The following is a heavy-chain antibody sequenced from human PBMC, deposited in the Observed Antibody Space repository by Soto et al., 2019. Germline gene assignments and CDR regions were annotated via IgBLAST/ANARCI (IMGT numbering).Heavy chain of an antibody. Sequence: PGGSLRLSCAASVFTFSSYWMYLVRQSPGKGLVWVSRIKTDGSITSYADSVKGRFTVSRDNPRDMLYLQMKSLRAEDTAVYYCAQDMNSVPDYWGQGTMVTVSS. CDR3: AQDMNSVPDY. V-gene: IGHV3-74*01. J-gene: IGHJ4*02. CDR1: VFTFSSYW. CDR2: IKTDGSIT. D-gene: IGHD1-7*01.